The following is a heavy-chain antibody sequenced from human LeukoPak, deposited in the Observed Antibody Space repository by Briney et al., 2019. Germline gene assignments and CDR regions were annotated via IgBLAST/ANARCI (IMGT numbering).Heavy chain of an antibody. CDR2: IKKDGSVK. V-gene: IGHV3-7*01. CDR3: VSLRVSTVRDSFDL. CDR1: GFAFYIYW. J-gene: IGHJ3*01. D-gene: IGHD3-10*01. Sequence: GGSLRLSCAASGFAFYIYWMTWVRQAPGKGLEWVGNIKKDGSVKQYADAVTGRFTVSRDNSKNSLYLQMNSLRADDTAVYYCVSLRVSTVRDSFDLWGQGTMVTVSS.